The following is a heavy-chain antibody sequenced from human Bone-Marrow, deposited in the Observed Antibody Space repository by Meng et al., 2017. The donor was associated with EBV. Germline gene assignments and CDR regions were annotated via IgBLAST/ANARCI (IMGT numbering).Heavy chain of an antibody. D-gene: IGHD5-18*01. CDR1: GYTFIGSF. Sequence: VQRGQTGDEMKQGAASVRVLSKASGYTFIGSFMHWVREAPGQGLEWVGRINPKTGDSDLSPKFRGRVSLTRDTSTGTAYMDFSSLQSADTAVYFCATPLETTMAPDHWGQGTLVTVSS. CDR2: INPKTGDS. J-gene: IGHJ4*02. V-gene: IGHV1-2*06. CDR3: ATPLETTMAPDH.